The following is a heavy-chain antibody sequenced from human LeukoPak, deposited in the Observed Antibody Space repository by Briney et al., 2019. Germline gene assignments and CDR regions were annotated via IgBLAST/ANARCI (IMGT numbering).Heavy chain of an antibody. CDR2: IYYSGST. CDR1: GGSISSGGYY. Sequence: PSQTLSLTCTVSGGSISSGGYYWSWIRQHPGKGLEWIGYIYYSGSTYYNPSLKSRVTISVDTSKNQFSLKLSSVTAADTAVYYCARMYYDFWSGYAFDIWGQGTMVTVSS. J-gene: IGHJ3*02. CDR3: ARMYYDFWSGYAFDI. V-gene: IGHV4-31*03. D-gene: IGHD3-3*01.